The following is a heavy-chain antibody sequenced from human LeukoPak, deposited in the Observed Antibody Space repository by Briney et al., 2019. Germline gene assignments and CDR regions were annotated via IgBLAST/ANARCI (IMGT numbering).Heavy chain of an antibody. Sequence: ASVKVSCKASGYTFTAYYMHWVRQAPGQGLEWVGWINPNSGGTNYAQKFQGRVTMTRDTSISKDYMELSRLRSNDTAASYSARTPSGLLWFGQLDYWGQGTLVTVSS. CDR2: INPNSGGT. J-gene: IGHJ4*02. D-gene: IGHD3-10*01. CDR1: GYTFTAYY. V-gene: IGHV1-2*02. CDR3: ARTPSGLLWFGQLDY.